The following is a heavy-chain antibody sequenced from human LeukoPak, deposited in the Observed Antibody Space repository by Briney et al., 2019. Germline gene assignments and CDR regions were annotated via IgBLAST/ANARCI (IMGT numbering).Heavy chain of an antibody. J-gene: IGHJ6*02. V-gene: IGHV3-23*01. CDR3: AKFSRRDYYYGMDV. CDR2: ISGSGGST. Sequence: GGSLRLSCAASGFTFSSYAMSWVRQAPGKGLEWVSAISGSGGSTYYADSVRGRFTISRDNSKNTLYLQMNSLRAEDTAVYYCAKFSRRDYYYGMDVWGQGTTVTVSS. CDR1: GFTFSSYA.